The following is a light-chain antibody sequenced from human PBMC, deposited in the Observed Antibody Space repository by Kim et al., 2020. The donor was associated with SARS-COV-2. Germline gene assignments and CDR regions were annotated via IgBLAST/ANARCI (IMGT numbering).Light chain of an antibody. CDR1: SIGNEN. Sequence: LERMASICLGEKSIGNENVNWYQQKPGQRPVVVMYSDTNRSSGIPERFSGSNSGNTATLTISRAQAGDEADYYCQAWDKNTTQVVFGGGTQLTVL. V-gene: IGLV3-9*01. CDR3: QAWDKNTTQVV. J-gene: IGLJ2*01. CDR2: SDT.